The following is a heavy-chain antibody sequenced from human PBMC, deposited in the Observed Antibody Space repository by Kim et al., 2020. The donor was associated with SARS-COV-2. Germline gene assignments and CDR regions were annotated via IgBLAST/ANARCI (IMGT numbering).Heavy chain of an antibody. CDR1: GGTFSSYA. D-gene: IGHD1-26*01. Sequence: SVKVSCKASGGTFSSYAISWVRQAPGQGLEWMGGIIPIFGTANYAQKFQGRVTITADESTSTAYMELSSLRSEDTAVYYCARVEWASNYYYYGMDVWGQGTTVTVSS. CDR2: IIPIFGTA. V-gene: IGHV1-69*13. J-gene: IGHJ6*02. CDR3: ARVEWASNYYYYGMDV.